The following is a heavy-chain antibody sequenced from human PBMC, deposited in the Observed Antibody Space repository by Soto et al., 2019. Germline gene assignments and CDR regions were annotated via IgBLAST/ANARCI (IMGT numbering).Heavy chain of an antibody. D-gene: IGHD2-8*01. CDR2: IYYSGST. CDR1: GGSISSYY. Sequence: QVQLQESGPGLVKPSETLSLTCTVSGGSISSYYWSWIRQPPGKGLEWIGYIYYSGSTNYNPSLKRRVTISVDTSKNQFSLKLSSVTAADTAVYYCARDLRTKMGYYYYMDVWGKGTTVTVSS. CDR3: ARDLRTKMGYYYYMDV. J-gene: IGHJ6*03. V-gene: IGHV4-59*01.